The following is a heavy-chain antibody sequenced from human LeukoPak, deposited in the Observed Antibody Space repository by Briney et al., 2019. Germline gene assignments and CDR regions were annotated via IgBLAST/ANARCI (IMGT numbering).Heavy chain of an antibody. Sequence: GGSLRLSCAASGFTFSTFAMIWVRQPPGKGLEWVSSIFPSGGEIHYADSVRGRFTISRDNSKSTLSLQMNSLRAEDTAIYYCARDSRHLSSTRGGLKESRGAFFDYWGQGTLVTVSS. CDR3: ARDSRHLSSTRGGLKESRGAFFDY. D-gene: IGHD6-13*01. V-gene: IGHV3-23*01. CDR1: GFTFSTFA. CDR2: IFPSGGEI. J-gene: IGHJ4*02.